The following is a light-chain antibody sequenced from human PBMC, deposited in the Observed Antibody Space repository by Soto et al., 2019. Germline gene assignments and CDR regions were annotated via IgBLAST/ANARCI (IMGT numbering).Light chain of an antibody. CDR1: NSTIGRNY. J-gene: IGLJ3*02. CDR2: RNS. Sequence: QSVLTQSPSASGTPGQRVTISCSGSNSTIGRNYVYWYQQVPGTAPKLLIYRNSQRPSGVPARFSGSRSGTSASLAISGLRSEDEADYYCSAWDDSLRHMMFGGGTKVTVL. CDR3: SAWDDSLRHMM. V-gene: IGLV1-47*01.